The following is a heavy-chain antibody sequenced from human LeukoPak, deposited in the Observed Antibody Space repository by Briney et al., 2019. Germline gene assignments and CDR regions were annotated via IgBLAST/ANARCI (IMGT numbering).Heavy chain of an antibody. D-gene: IGHD4-17*01. Sequence: QPGGSLRLSCAASGFTFSTYWMSWVRQAPGKGLEWVANIKQDGGEKYYVDSVKGRFTISRDNSKNTLYLQMNSLRAEGTAVYYCAKEIWPTVTIPGWTYFDYWGQGALVTVSS. CDR1: GFTFSTYW. J-gene: IGHJ4*02. CDR3: AKEIWPTVTIPGWTYFDY. CDR2: IKQDGGEK. V-gene: IGHV3-7*01.